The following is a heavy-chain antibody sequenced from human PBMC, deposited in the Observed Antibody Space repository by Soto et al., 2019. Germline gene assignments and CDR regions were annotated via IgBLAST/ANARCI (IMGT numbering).Heavy chain of an antibody. CDR1: GVSVSNSTHY. Sequence: PSDPLSLTCGVSGVSVSNSTHYRTWIRQPPGKGLEWIGFLYYGGTNYNLSLKCRLTMALDTSKNQISLNLSSVTAADTAVYYLGIELGHTATPNDEYYYYYAYDVCGQGTTVTVSS. V-gene: IGHV4-61*01. D-gene: IGHD3-16*01. CDR2: LYYGGT. J-gene: IGHJ6*02. CDR3: GIELGHTATPNDEYYYYYAYDV.